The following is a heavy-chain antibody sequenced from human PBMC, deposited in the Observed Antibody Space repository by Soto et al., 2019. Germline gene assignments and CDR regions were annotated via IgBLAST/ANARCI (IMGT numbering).Heavy chain of an antibody. CDR2: VYYSGST. J-gene: IGHJ5*02. CDR1: GASVNSENYY. Sequence: SETLSLTCTVSGASVNSENYYWSWIRQPPGKGLEWIGYVYYSGSTNYNPSLKSRATIPLDTYRNQFSLKMTSMTSADTAFYYCARGVFRFLQWFDPWGQGTLVTVSS. D-gene: IGHD3-3*01. CDR3: ARGVFRFLQWFDP. V-gene: IGHV4-61*01.